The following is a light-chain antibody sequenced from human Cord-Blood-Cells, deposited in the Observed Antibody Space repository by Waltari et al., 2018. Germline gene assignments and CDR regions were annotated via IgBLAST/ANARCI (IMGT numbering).Light chain of an antibody. CDR3: QQYGSSPRT. CDR2: GAS. Sequence: DIVLTQSPGTLSVSPGERATLPCRASQSVSSSYLAWYQQKPGQAPRLLIYGASSRATGIPDRFSGSGSGTDFTLTISRLEPEDFAVYYCQQYGSSPRTFGQGTKVEIK. CDR1: QSVSSSY. J-gene: IGKJ1*01. V-gene: IGKV3-20*01.